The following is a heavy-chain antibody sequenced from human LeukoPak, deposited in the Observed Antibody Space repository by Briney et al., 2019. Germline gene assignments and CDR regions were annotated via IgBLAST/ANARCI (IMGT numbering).Heavy chain of an antibody. V-gene: IGHV3-23*01. J-gene: IGHJ4*02. CDR1: GFSFSSYA. CDR3: AKDREGGYDYVWGSYSFDY. Sequence: TGGSLRLSCAASGFSFSSYAMSWVRQAPGKGLEWVSTISGSTHTTYYADSVKGRFTISGDNSKNTLYLQMDSLTAEDTAVYYCAKDREGGYDYVWGSYSFDYWGQGTLVTVSS. D-gene: IGHD3-16*01. CDR2: ISGSTHTT.